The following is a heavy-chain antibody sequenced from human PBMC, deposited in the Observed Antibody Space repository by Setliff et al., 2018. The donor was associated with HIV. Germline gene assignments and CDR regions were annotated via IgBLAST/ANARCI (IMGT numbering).Heavy chain of an antibody. CDR2: VYLSGSI. J-gene: IGHJ3*02. Sequence: SETLSLTCTVSGGSITSHYWSWVRQPPGKGLEWIGFVYLSGSITYNPSLKSRVTISIDRSKNEFSLKLSSVTAADTALYYCARDRDYGGNRDAFDIWGQGIMVTVSS. D-gene: IGHD4-17*01. CDR3: ARDRDYGGNRDAFDI. V-gene: IGHV4-59*11. CDR1: GGSITSHY.